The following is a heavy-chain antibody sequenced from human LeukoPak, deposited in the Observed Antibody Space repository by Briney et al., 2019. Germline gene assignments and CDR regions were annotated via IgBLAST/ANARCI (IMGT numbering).Heavy chain of an antibody. V-gene: IGHV4-39*07. CDR1: GGSISSSSYY. Sequence: PSETLSLTCTVSGGSISSSSYYWGWIRQPPGKGLEWIGSIYYSGSTYYNPSLKSRVTISVDTSKNQFSLKLSSVTAADTAVYYCATAYSLQYGWFDPWGQGTLVTVSS. J-gene: IGHJ5*02. CDR2: IYYSGST. D-gene: IGHD4-11*01. CDR3: ATAYSLQYGWFDP.